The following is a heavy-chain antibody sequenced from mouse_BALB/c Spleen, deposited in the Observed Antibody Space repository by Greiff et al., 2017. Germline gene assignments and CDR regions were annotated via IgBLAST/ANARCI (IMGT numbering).Heavy chain of an antibody. J-gene: IGHJ3*01. CDR1: GFSLTSYG. V-gene: IGHV2-9*02. Sequence: VMLVESGPGLVAPSQSLSITCTVSGFSLTSYGVHWVRQPPGKGLEWLGVIWAGGSTNYNSALMSRLSISKDNSKSQVFLKMNSLQTDDTAMYYCAREKYGNPWFAYWGQGTLVTVSA. CDR3: AREKYGNPWFAY. D-gene: IGHD2-10*02. CDR2: IWAGGST.